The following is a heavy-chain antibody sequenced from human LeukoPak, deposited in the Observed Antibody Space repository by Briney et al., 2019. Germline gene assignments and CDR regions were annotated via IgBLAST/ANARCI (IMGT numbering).Heavy chain of an antibody. CDR2: IIPIFGTA. J-gene: IGHJ4*02. Sequence: GGSLRLSCAASGFTFSSYAISWVRQAPGQGLEWMGGIIPIFGTANYAQKFQGRVTITADESTSTAYMELSSLRSEDTAVYYCARDRAYYGSGSYSLFDYWGQGTLVTVSS. CDR3: ARDRAYYGSGSYSLFDY. CDR1: GFTFSSYA. D-gene: IGHD3-10*01. V-gene: IGHV1-69*01.